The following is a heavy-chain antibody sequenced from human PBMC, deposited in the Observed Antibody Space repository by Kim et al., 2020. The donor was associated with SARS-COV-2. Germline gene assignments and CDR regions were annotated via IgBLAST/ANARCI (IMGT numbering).Heavy chain of an antibody. CDR2: INPSGGST. D-gene: IGHD6-19*01. CDR1: GYTFTSYY. CDR3: ARAQYSSGWGPWETRGNYYGMDV. J-gene: IGHJ6*02. V-gene: IGHV1-46*01. Sequence: ASVKVSCKASGYTFTSYYMHWVRQAPGQGLEWMGIINPSGGSTSYAQKFQGRVTMTRDTSTSTVYMELSSLRSEDTAVYYCARAQYSSGWGPWETRGNYYGMDVWGQGTTVTVSS.